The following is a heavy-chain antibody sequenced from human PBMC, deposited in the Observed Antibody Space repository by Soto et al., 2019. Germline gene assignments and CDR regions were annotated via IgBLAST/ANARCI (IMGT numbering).Heavy chain of an antibody. Sequence: GGSLRLSCATSGFTFIGYTLSWVRQAPGKGLELVSYISSANSAIYYADSVKGRSEISRDNAKTSMFLQLHSLRAEDTAIYYCAKDLSGELLPTCFDSWGPGTLVPVSS. D-gene: IGHD3-10*01. CDR3: AKDLSGELLPTCFDS. J-gene: IGHJ5*01. CDR1: GFTFIGYT. CDR2: ISSANSAI. V-gene: IGHV3-48*01.